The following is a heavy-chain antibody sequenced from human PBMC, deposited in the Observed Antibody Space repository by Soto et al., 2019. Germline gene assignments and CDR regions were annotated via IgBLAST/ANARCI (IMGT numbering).Heavy chain of an antibody. CDR1: GGCISNGGYY. V-gene: IGHV4-31*03. D-gene: IGHD6-19*01. CDR2: GYYSGST. CDR3: ARVAGYSSGCYWFEP. Sequence: PSETLSHTCTVSGGCISNGGYYWSWIRQHPGKGLEWIGYGYYSGSTYYNPSLKSRVTISVDTSKNQFSLKLSSVTAADTAVYSCARVAGYSSGCYWFEPWGQGPLVTVSS. J-gene: IGHJ5*02.